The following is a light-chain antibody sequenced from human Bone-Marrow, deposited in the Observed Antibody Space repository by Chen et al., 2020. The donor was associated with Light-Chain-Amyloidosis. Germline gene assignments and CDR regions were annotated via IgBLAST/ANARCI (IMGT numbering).Light chain of an antibody. CDR3: SSYTITNTLV. Sequence: QSALTQPASVSGSPGPSITISCTGTRSAVGGDNHVSWYQQHPDKAPKLMIYEVTNRPSWVPDRFSGSKSDNTASLTISGLQTEDEADYFCSSYTITNTLVFGSGTRVTVL. V-gene: IGLV2-14*01. J-gene: IGLJ1*01. CDR2: EVT. CDR1: RSAVGGDNH.